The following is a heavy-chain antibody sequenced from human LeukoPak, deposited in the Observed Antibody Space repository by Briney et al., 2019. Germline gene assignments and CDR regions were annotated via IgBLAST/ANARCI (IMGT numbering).Heavy chain of an antibody. Sequence: ASVKVSCKASGYTFRNAGISWVRQAPGQGLEWMGWISAYNGNTNYAQKVQGRATMTTDTSTGTAYMELRSLRSDDTAIYYCARWDIVATTFDYWGQGTQVTVSS. CDR1: GYTFRNAG. D-gene: IGHD5-12*01. CDR2: ISAYNGNT. V-gene: IGHV1-18*01. J-gene: IGHJ4*02. CDR3: ARWDIVATTFDY.